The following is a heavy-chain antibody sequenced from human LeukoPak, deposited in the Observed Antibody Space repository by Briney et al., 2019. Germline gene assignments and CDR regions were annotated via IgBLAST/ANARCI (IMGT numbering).Heavy chain of an antibody. Sequence: PSETLSLTCAVYGGSFSGYYWSWIRQPPGKGLEWIGEINHSGSTNYNPSLKSRVTISVDTSKNQFSLKLSSVTAADTAVYYRARGHYDYVWGSYRYTFALFDYWGQGTLVTVSS. CDR3: ARGHYDYVWGSYRYTFALFDY. CDR2: INHSGST. D-gene: IGHD3-16*02. V-gene: IGHV4-34*01. CDR1: GGSFSGYY. J-gene: IGHJ4*02.